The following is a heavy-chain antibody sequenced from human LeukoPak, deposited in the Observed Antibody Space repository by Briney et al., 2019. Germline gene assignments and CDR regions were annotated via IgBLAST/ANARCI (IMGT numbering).Heavy chain of an antibody. V-gene: IGHV3-30*02. CDR3: AGNYYGSGSYRY. Sequence: GGSLRLSCAASGFTFSSYSMHWVRQAPGKGLEWVAFIRYDGSNKYYADSVKGRFTISRDNSKNTLYLQMNSLRAEDTAVYYCAGNYYGSGSYRYWGQGTLVTVSS. D-gene: IGHD3-10*01. CDR1: GFTFSSYS. J-gene: IGHJ4*02. CDR2: IRYDGSNK.